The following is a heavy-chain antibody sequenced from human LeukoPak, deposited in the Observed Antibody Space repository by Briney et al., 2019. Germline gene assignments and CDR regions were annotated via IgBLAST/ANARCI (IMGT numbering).Heavy chain of an antibody. V-gene: IGHV1-69*04. CDR2: IIPILGIA. CDR1: GGTFSSYT. CDR3: ARDLAIFGVVTTLGYGMDV. J-gene: IGHJ6*02. Sequence: ASVKVSCKASGGTFSSYTISWVRQAPGQRLEWMGRIIPILGIANYAQKFQGRVPITADKSTSTAYMELSSLRSEDTAVYYCARDLAIFGVVTTLGYGMDVWGQGTTVTVSS. D-gene: IGHD3-3*01.